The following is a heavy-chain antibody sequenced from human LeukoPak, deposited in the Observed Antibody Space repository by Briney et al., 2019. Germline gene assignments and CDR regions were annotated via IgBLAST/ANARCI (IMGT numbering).Heavy chain of an antibody. D-gene: IGHD3-22*01. J-gene: IGHJ4*02. CDR2: ISYGGST. CDR3: ARGGPGSGWHYYLDY. Sequence: SETLSLTCTVSGGSISSYYWSWIRLPPGKGLEWIGFISYGGSTNYNPSLRSRVTISLDTSKNQFSLHLSSVTGADTAVYYCARGGPGSGWHYYLDYWGQGTLVTVSS. V-gene: IGHV4-59*01. CDR1: GGSISSYY.